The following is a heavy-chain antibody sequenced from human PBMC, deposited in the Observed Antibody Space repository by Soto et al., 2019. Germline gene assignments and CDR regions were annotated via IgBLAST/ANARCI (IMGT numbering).Heavy chain of an antibody. CDR1: GFTFSSYA. CDR2: ISGNGGST. Sequence: GGSLRLSCAASGFTFSSYAMSWVRQAPGKGLECVSGISGNGGSTYYADSVKGRFTISRDNSKNTLYLQMNSLRAEDTAVYYSAKDTYYDILTGTDAFDIWGQGTMVTVSS. J-gene: IGHJ3*02. D-gene: IGHD3-9*01. V-gene: IGHV3-23*01. CDR3: AKDTYYDILTGTDAFDI.